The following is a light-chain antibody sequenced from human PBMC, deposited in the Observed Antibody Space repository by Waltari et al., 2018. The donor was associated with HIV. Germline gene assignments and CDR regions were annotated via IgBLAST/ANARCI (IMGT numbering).Light chain of an antibody. V-gene: IGLV3-1*01. Sequence: SYELTQPPSVSVSTGQTASITCSGDKLGDNYACWYQQKPGQSPVLVSYQDSKRPSGIPERVSGSNSRNTATLTISGTQAMDEADYYCQAWDSSTEVVFGGGTKLTVL. J-gene: IGLJ2*01. CDR2: QDS. CDR3: QAWDSSTEVV. CDR1: KLGDNY.